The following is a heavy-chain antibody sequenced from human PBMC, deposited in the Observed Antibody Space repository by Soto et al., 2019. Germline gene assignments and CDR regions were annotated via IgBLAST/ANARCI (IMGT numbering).Heavy chain of an antibody. Sequence: GGSLRLSCVTSGFTFGDDAMSWFRQAPGKGLEWGGFIRSEPYGGTTEYAASVQDRFAISREGDKSNAYLHMNSLQASDTAMYYCARYDSSVLYHLVYAFDYWGQGTQVTVSS. CDR2: IRSEPYGGTT. V-gene: IGHV3-49*01. J-gene: IGHJ4*02. CDR1: GFTFGDDA. CDR3: ARYDSSVLYHLVYAFDY. D-gene: IGHD3-22*01.